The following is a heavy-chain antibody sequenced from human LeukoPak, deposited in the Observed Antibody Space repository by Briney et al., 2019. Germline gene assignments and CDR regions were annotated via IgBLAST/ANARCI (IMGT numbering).Heavy chain of an antibody. V-gene: IGHV3-30-3*01. CDR1: GFTFSSYA. J-gene: IGHJ6*02. D-gene: IGHD1-14*01. CDR2: ISYDGSNK. Sequence: GGSLILSCAASGFTFSSYAMHWVRQAPGKGLEWVAVISYDGSNKSYADSVKGRFTISRDNSKNTLYLQMNSLRAEDTAVYYCASRYEGASYYYLGMDVWGQGTTVTVSS. CDR3: ASRYEGASYYYLGMDV.